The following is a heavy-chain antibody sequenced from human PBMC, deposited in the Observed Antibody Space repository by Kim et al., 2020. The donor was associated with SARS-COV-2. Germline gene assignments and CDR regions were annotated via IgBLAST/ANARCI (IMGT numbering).Heavy chain of an antibody. CDR2: ISAYNGNT. V-gene: IGHV1-18*01. CDR3: ARDASSIAVVNYYYYGMDV. Sequence: ASVKVSCKASGYTFTSYGISWVRQAPGQGLEWMGWISAYNGNTNYAQKLQGRVTMTTDTSTSTAYMELRSLRSDDTAVYYCARDASSIAVVNYYYYGMDVWGQGTTVTVSS. CDR1: GYTFTSYG. D-gene: IGHD6-19*01. J-gene: IGHJ6*02.